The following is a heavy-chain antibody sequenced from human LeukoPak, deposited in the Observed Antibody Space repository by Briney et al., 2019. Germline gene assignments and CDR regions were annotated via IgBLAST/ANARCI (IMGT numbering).Heavy chain of an antibody. CDR2: FDPEDGET. CDR1: GYTLTELS. D-gene: IGHD3-10*01. J-gene: IGHJ6*03. CDR3: ARGITMVRGVIGDYYYYYMDV. V-gene: IGHV1-24*01. Sequence: ASVKVSCKVSGYTLTELSMHWVRQAPGKGLEWMGGFDPEDGETIYAQKFQGRVTITADESTSTAYMELSSLRSEDTAVYYCARGITMVRGVIGDYYYYYMDVWGKGTTVTISS.